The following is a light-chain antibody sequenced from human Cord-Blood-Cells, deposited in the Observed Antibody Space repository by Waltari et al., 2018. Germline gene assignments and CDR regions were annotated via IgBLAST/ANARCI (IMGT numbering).Light chain of an antibody. CDR2: GAS. CDR3: QQYGSSPLT. V-gene: IGKV3-20*01. J-gene: IGKJ4*01. CDR1: QSVSSSY. Sequence: DNVLTQSPGTLSLSPGERATLSCRASQSVSSSYLAWYQQKPGQAPRLLIYGASSRATGIPDRFSGSGSGTDFTLTISRLEPEDFAVYYCQQYGSSPLTFGGGTKVEIK.